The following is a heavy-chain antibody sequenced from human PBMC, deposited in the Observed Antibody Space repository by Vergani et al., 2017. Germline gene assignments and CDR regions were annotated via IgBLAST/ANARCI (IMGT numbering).Heavy chain of an antibody. V-gene: IGHV3-23*01. CDR1: GFTFSNYA. Sequence: EVQLLESGGGLVQPGASLRLSCAASGFTFSNYAMSWVRQAPGKGLEGVSVISGGGGSTYYTDSVKGRFTISRDTSKDTLYLQMNSLSGEDTAVYYCAKDRPMIPTIDDAIDIWGQGTMVTVSS. CDR2: ISGGGGST. D-gene: IGHD3-16*01. J-gene: IGHJ3*02. CDR3: AKDRPMIPTIDDAIDI.